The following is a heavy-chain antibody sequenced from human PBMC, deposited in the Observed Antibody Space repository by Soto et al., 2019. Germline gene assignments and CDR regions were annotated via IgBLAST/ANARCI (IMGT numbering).Heavy chain of an antibody. CDR1: GFTFSNAR. Sequence: VQLVESGGGLVKPGGSLRLSCAASGFTFSNARMSWVRQAPGKGLEWVGRIKSKTDGGTTDYAAPVKGRFTISRDDSKDTLYLQLNSLKTEDTAMYYCAIVSGSGWAFDYWGQGTLVTVSS. D-gene: IGHD6-19*01. CDR2: IKSKTDGGTT. CDR3: AIVSGSGWAFDY. J-gene: IGHJ4*02. V-gene: IGHV3-15*01.